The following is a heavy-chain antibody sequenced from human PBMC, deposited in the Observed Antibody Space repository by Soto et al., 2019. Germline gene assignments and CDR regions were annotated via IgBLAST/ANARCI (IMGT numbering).Heavy chain of an antibody. J-gene: IGHJ2*01. Sequence: PGGSLRLSCAASGFTFSSYWMQWVRQAPGKGLVWVSHINGDGSSTSYADSVKGRFTISRDNAKSTLYLQMNSLRAEDTAVYYCARGRGITISRYFDLWGRGTLVTVS. CDR3: ARGRGITISRYFDL. V-gene: IGHV3-74*01. D-gene: IGHD3-9*01. CDR1: GFTFSSYW. CDR2: INGDGSST.